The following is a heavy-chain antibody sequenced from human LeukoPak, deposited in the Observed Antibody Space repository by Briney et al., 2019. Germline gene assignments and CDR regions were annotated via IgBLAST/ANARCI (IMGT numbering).Heavy chain of an antibody. CDR3: ARASSSWYSEYFDY. J-gene: IGHJ4*02. V-gene: IGHV4-4*07. CDR2: IYTSGST. CDR1: GGSISSYY. Sequence: SETLSLTCTVSGGSISSYYWSWIRQPAGKGLEWIGCIYTSGSTNYNPSLKSRVTMSVDTSKNQFSLKLSSVTAADTAVYYCARASSSWYSEYFDYWGQGTLVTVSS. D-gene: IGHD6-13*01.